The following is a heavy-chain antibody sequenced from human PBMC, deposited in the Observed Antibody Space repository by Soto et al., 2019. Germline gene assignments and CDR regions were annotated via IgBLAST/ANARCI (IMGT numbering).Heavy chain of an antibody. D-gene: IGHD3-16*01. CDR2: IIPIFGTA. CDR3: ARGETYYYGMDV. Sequence: SVKVSCKASGGTFSSYAISWVRQAPGQGLEWMGGIIPIFGTANYAQKFQGRVTITADESTSTAYMELSSLRSEDTAVYYCARGETYYYGMDVWGQGTTVTVSS. V-gene: IGHV1-69*13. J-gene: IGHJ6*02. CDR1: GGTFSSYA.